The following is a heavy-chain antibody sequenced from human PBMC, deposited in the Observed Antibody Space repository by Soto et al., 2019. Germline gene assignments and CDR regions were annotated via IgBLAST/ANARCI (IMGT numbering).Heavy chain of an antibody. J-gene: IGHJ4*02. CDR3: ATDGDSADYGY. CDR2: IIPMFPTT. V-gene: IGHV1-69*06. Sequence: SVKVSCKASGDTFGRNAIHWVRQAPGQGLEWMGGIIPMFPTTNYAQKFKGRLTIYADKFTGTAYMEMTSLRSEDTAVYYCATDGDSADYGYWGQGTLVTVSS. CDR1: GDTFGRNA. D-gene: IGHD2-21*01.